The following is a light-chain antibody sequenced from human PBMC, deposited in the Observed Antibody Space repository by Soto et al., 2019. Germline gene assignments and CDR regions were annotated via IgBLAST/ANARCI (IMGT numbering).Light chain of an antibody. CDR3: QLRST. J-gene: IGKJ2*01. Sequence: EIVLTQSPATLSLSPGERATLSCRASQSVSSYLAWYQQKPGQAPRLFIYDASNRATGIPARFSGSGSGTDFTLTISSLEPEDFAVYYCQLRSTFGQGTKLEIK. CDR2: DAS. CDR1: QSVSSY. V-gene: IGKV3-11*01.